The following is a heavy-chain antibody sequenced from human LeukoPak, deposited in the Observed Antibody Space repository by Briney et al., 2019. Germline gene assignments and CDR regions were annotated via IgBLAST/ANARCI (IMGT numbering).Heavy chain of an antibody. CDR2: IKQDGSEK. Sequence: GGTLRLSCAASGFSFSRYWTSWVRQAPGKGLEWVANIKQDGSEKYYVDSVKGRFTISRDNAKNSLYLQMYSLRAEDRAVYYCARGDYFGSGTSFIDAFDIWGQGTMVTVS. CDR3: ARGDYFGSGTSFIDAFDI. J-gene: IGHJ3*02. CDR1: GFSFSRYW. V-gene: IGHV3-7*01. D-gene: IGHD3-10*01.